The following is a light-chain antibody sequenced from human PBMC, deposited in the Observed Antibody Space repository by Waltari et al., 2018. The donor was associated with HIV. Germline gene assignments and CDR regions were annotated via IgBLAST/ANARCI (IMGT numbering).Light chain of an antibody. J-gene: IGKJ1*01. Sequence: NVLTQSPGTVSLSPGERVTLSCRTSETISTNFLGLYQSKSGQAPRLLFYGSSTRAPGIPDRFSATGSDTGSETEFTLIINRLEPEDFATYYCLLYGDSPRWTFGPGTKV. CDR3: LLYGDSPRWT. V-gene: IGKV3-20*01. CDR1: ETISTNF. CDR2: GSS.